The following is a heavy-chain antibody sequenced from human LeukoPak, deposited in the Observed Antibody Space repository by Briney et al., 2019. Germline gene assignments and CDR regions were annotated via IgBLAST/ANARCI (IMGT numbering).Heavy chain of an antibody. V-gene: IGHV3-23*01. J-gene: IGHJ4*02. CDR1: GFTFSSYG. D-gene: IGHD1-26*01. CDR3: AKGGIVGATTPLDY. Sequence: PGGSLRLSCAASGFTFSSYGMSWVRQAPGKGLEWVSAISGSGGSTYYADSVKGRFTISRDNSKNTLYLQMNSLRAEDTAVYYCAKGGIVGATTPLDYWGQGTLVTVSS. CDR2: ISGSGGST.